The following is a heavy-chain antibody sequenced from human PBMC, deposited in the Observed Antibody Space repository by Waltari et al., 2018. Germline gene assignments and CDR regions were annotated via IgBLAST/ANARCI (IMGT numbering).Heavy chain of an antibody. CDR3: ARGYSSSWYPWFDP. D-gene: IGHD6-13*01. CDR2: IYYSGST. CDR1: GGSISSYY. V-gene: IGHV4-59*01. J-gene: IGHJ5*02. Sequence: QVQLQESGPGLVKPSETLSLTCTVSGGSISSYYWSWIRQPPGKGLEWIGYIYYSGSTYYNPPLKSRGTISVDTSKNQFSLKLSSVTAADTAVYYCARGYSSSWYPWFDPWGQGTLVTVSS.